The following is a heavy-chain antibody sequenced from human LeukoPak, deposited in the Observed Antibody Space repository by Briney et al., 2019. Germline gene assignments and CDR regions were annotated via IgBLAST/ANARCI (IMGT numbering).Heavy chain of an antibody. CDR2: IKQDGSEK. D-gene: IGHD6-19*01. J-gene: IGHJ3*02. CDR3: ARDSPDSSGWYLAFDI. V-gene: IGHV3-7*01. CDR1: GFTFSSYW. Sequence: GSLRLSCAASGFTFSSYWMHWVRQAPGKGLEWVANIKQDGSEKYYVDSVKGRFTISRDNAKNSLYLQMNSLRAEDTAVYYCARDSPDSSGWYLAFDIWGQGTMVTVSS.